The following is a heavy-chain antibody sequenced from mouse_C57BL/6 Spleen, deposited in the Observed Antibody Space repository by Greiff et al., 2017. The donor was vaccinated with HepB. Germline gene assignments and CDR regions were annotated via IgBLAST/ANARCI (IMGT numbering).Heavy chain of an antibody. CDR1: GYSITSGYY. J-gene: IGHJ3*01. Sequence: EVQLQESGPGLVKPSQSLSLTCSVPGYSITSGYYWNWIRQFPGNKLEWMGYISYDGSNNYNPSLKNRISITRDTSKNQFFLKLNSVTTEDTATYYCARDYYGSSGFAYGGQGTLVTVSA. D-gene: IGHD1-1*01. V-gene: IGHV3-6*01. CDR2: ISYDGSN. CDR3: ARDYYGSSGFAY.